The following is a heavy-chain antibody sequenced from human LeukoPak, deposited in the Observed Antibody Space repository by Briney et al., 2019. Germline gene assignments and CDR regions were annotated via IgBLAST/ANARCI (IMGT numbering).Heavy chain of an antibody. CDR1: GGSFSGYY. CDR2: INHSGST. Sequence: SETLSLTCAVYGGSFSGYYWSWIRQPPGKGLEWIGEINHSGSTNYNPSLKSRVTISVDTSKNQFSLKLSSVTAADTAVYYCARDEYGDYEAFDIWGQGTMVTVSS. J-gene: IGHJ3*02. V-gene: IGHV4-34*01. CDR3: ARDEYGDYEAFDI. D-gene: IGHD4-17*01.